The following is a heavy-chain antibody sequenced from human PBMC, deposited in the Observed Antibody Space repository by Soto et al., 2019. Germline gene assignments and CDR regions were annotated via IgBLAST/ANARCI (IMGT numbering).Heavy chain of an antibody. CDR3: ARGDYGTGGYPFPYFDY. Sequence: HEHLVQSGAEVKRPGASLKVSCKASGYSFTGYYIHWVRQAPGQGLEWMGWINPDSGATNYAQNFQCRVTLTSDTSISTASMDLTSLTSDDTAVYYCARGDYGTGGYPFPYFDYWGQGTLFIVSS. CDR1: GYSFTGYY. V-gene: IGHV1-2*02. CDR2: INPDSGAT. J-gene: IGHJ4*02. D-gene: IGHD2-8*02.